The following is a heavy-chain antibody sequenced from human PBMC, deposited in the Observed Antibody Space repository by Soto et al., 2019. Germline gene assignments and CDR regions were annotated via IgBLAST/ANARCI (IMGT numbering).Heavy chain of an antibody. CDR3: ARSPYSGSWPRRTSAKFDP. J-gene: IGHJ5*02. V-gene: IGHV4-34*01. Sequence: QVQLQQWGAGLLKPSETLSLTCAVYGGSFSGYYWSWIRQPPGKGLEWIGEINHSGSTNYNPSLKSRVTISVDTSKNQFSLKLSSVTAADTAVYYCARSPYSGSWPRRTSAKFDPWGQGTLVTVSS. D-gene: IGHD6-13*01. CDR1: GGSFSGYY. CDR2: INHSGST.